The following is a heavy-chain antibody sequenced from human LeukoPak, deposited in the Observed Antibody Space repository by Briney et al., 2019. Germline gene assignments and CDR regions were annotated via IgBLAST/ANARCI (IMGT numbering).Heavy chain of an antibody. D-gene: IGHD6-19*01. CDR2: VCYNGST. Sequence: PSETLSLTCSVSGGSISTTSYYWGWIRQPPGKGLEWIVSVCYNGSTYYNASLKSRVTISLDTSKDQFSLRLSSATAADTALYYCAGPQWRVDGYFDSWGQGTLVTVSS. CDR3: AGPQWRVDGYFDS. V-gene: IGHV4-39*01. CDR1: GGSISTTSYY. J-gene: IGHJ4*02.